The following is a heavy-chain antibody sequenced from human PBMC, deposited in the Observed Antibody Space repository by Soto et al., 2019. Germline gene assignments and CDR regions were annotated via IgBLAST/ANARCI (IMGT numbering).Heavy chain of an antibody. V-gene: IGHV3-33*01. D-gene: IGHD5-18*01. Sequence: PGGSLRLSCAASGFTFSSYGMHWVRQAPGKGLEWVAVIWYDGSNKYYADSVKGRFTISRDNSKNTLYLQMNSLRAEDTAVYYCAREWSPAGQLWLQYDYYYYGMDVWGQGTTVTVSS. J-gene: IGHJ6*02. CDR3: AREWSPAGQLWLQYDYYYYGMDV. CDR2: IWYDGSNK. CDR1: GFTFSSYG.